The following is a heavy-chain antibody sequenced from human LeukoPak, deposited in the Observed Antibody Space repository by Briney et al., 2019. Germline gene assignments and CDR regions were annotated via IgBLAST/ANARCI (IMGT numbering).Heavy chain of an antibody. V-gene: IGHV3-7*01. Sequence: GGSLRLSCAASGFTFSNYWMTWVRQAPGKGLEWVANIKQDGSEQYYVDSVKGRFTISRDNAKNSLYLQMNSLRAEDTAVYYCAGPNYWGQGTLVTVSS. J-gene: IGHJ4*02. CDR2: IKQDGSEQ. CDR3: AGPNY. CDR1: GFTFSNYW.